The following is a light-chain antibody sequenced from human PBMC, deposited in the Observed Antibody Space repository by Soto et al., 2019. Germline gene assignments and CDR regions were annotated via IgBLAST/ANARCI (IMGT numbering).Light chain of an antibody. CDR3: QQYYSYPPIT. CDR2: AAS. V-gene: IGKV1-8*01. Sequence: AIRMTQSPSSFSASTGDRVTITCRASQGISSYLAWYQQKPGKAPKLLIYAASTWQSGGPSRFSGSGSGTDFTLTISCLQSEDFATYYCQQYYSYPPITFGQGTRLEMK. J-gene: IGKJ5*01. CDR1: QGISSY.